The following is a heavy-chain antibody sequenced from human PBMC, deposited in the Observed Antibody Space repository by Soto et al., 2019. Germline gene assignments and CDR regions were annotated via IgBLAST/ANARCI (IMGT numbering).Heavy chain of an antibody. V-gene: IGHV3-23*01. J-gene: IGHJ4*02. CDR2: ISGSGGTT. CDR3: AVGYNSGWYPFDY. CDR1: GFAFSNYA. Sequence: GSLRLSCAASGFAFSNYAMNWVRQAPGKGLEWVSTISGSGGTTYYADSVKGRFTISRDNSKNTLYLQMNSLRAEDTAVYYCAVGYNSGWYPFDYWGQGTLVTVSS. D-gene: IGHD6-19*01.